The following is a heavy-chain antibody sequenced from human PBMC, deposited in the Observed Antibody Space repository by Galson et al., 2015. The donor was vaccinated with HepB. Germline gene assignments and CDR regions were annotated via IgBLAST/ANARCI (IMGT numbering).Heavy chain of an antibody. CDR1: GFTFSSYS. V-gene: IGHV3-48*01. Sequence: SLRLSCAASGFTFSSYSMNWVRQAPGKGLEWVSYTSCSSSTIYYADSVKGRFTISRDNAKNSLYLQMNSLRAEDTAVYYCARDIDYCSGGSCYYYYGMDVWGQGTTVTVSS. CDR2: TSCSSSTI. CDR3: ARDIDYCSGGSCYYYYGMDV. D-gene: IGHD2-15*01. J-gene: IGHJ6*02.